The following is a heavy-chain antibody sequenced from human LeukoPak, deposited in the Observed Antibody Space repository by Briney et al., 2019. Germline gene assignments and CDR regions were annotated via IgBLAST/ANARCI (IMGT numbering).Heavy chain of an antibody. Sequence: SVKVSCKASGGTFSSYAISWVRQSPGQGLEWMGRIIPILGIANYAQKFQGRVTITADKSTSTAYMELSNLRSEDTAVYYCARDGVGLTVTTDGMDVWGQGTTVTVSS. D-gene: IGHD4-17*01. CDR3: ARDGVGLTVTTDGMDV. J-gene: IGHJ6*02. V-gene: IGHV1-69*04. CDR2: IIPILGIA. CDR1: GGTFSSYA.